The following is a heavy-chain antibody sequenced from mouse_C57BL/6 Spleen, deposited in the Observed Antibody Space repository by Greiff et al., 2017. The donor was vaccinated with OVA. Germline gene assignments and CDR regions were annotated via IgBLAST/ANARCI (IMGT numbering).Heavy chain of an antibody. CDR1: GYTFTSYW. J-gene: IGHJ4*01. Sequence: VQLQQPGAELVKPGASVKMSCKASGYTFTSYWITWVKQRPGQGLEWIGDIYPGSGSTNYNEKFKSKATLTVDTSSSTAYMQLSSLTSEDSAVYYCARDYYYPLAMDYWGQGTSVTVSS. CDR3: ARDYYYPLAMDY. CDR2: IYPGSGST. V-gene: IGHV1-55*01. D-gene: IGHD1-1*01.